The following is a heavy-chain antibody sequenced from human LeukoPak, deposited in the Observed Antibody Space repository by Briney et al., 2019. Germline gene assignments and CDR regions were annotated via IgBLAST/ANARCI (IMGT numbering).Heavy chain of an antibody. J-gene: IGHJ4*02. D-gene: IGHD3-22*01. CDR3: ARDYYDNSGSLDY. CDR2: ISSSSIYI. V-gene: IGHV3-21*01. CDR1: GFTFSDYS. Sequence: GGSLRLSCAVSGFTFSDYSMNWVRQAPGKGLEWVSSISSSSIYIYYADSMKGRFTISRDNAKNSLYLQMNSLRAEDTAVYYCARDYYDNSGSLDYWGQGTLVTVSS.